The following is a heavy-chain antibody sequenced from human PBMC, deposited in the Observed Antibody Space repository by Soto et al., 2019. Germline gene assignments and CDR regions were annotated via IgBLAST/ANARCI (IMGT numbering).Heavy chain of an antibody. CDR3: AKDWARLDSGSWYGGMDV. V-gene: IGHV1-46*01. D-gene: IGHD6-13*01. Sequence: QVQLVQSGAEVKKPRASVKASCKASGYTFTSYYIHWVRQAPGQGLEWLGIVNPSGGRSTYAQKFQGRVTMTRDTCTSIVYMELSRLRSGDTAVYYCAKDWARLDSGSWYGGMDVWGQGTTVIVSS. CDR2: VNPSGGRS. J-gene: IGHJ6*02. CDR1: GYTFTSYY.